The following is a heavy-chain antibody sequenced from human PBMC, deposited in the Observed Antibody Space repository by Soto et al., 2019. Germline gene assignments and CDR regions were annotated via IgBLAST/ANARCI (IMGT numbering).Heavy chain of an antibody. D-gene: IGHD3-22*01. Sequence: PSETLSLTCTVSGGSISSGDYYWSWIRQPPGKGLEWIGYIDYSGSTYYNPSLKSRVTISVDTSKNQFSLKLSSVTAADTAVYYCAREGYYYDSSGRGAFDIWGQGTMVTVSS. CDR3: AREGYYYDSSGRGAFDI. J-gene: IGHJ3*02. V-gene: IGHV4-30-4*01. CDR1: GGSISSGDYY. CDR2: IDYSGST.